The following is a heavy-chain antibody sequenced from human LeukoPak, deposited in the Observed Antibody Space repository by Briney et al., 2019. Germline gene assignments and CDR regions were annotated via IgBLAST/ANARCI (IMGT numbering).Heavy chain of an antibody. D-gene: IGHD3-22*01. CDR3: ASLYYYDSSGDNAFDI. J-gene: IGHJ3*02. CDR1: GFTFSSYG. Sequence: PGGSLRLSCAASGFTFSSYGMHWVRQAPGKGLEWVAVISYDGSNKYYADSVKGRFTISRDNSKNTLYLQMNSLRAEDTAVYYCASLYYYDSSGDNAFDIWGPGTMVTVSS. CDR2: ISYDGSNK. V-gene: IGHV3-30*03.